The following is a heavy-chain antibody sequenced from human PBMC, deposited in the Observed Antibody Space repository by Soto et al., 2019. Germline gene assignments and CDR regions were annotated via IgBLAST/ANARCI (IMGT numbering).Heavy chain of an antibody. CDR1: GGSISSYY. J-gene: IGHJ4*02. Sequence: SETLSLTCTVSGGSISSYYWSWIRQPPGKGLEWIGYIYYSGSTNYNPSLKSRVTISVDTSKNQFSLKLSSVTAADTAVYYCARSYYYDSSGYWSQEWNYWGQGTLVTVSS. D-gene: IGHD3-22*01. CDR2: IYYSGST. V-gene: IGHV4-59*01. CDR3: ARSYYYDSSGYWSQEWNY.